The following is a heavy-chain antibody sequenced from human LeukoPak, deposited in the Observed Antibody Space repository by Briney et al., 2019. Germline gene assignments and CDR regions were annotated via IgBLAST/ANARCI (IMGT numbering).Heavy chain of an antibody. Sequence: GGSLRLSCAASGFTFSSHWMSWVRQAPGKGLEWVSAISGSGGSTYYADSVKGRFTISRDNSKNTLYLQMNSLRAEDTAVYYCAKDIAEYDHRAFDIWGQGTMVTVSS. D-gene: IGHD2/OR15-2a*01. CDR2: ISGSGGST. V-gene: IGHV3-23*01. CDR1: GFTFSSHW. CDR3: AKDIAEYDHRAFDI. J-gene: IGHJ3*02.